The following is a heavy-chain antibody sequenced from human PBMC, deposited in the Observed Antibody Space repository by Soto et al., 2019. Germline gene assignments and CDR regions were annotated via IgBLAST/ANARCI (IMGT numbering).Heavy chain of an antibody. CDR3: ARNYYDFWSGYYPNYYYYGIDV. Sequence: GASVKVSCKASGYTFTSHYMHWVRQAPGHGVEWMGIINPSRGSTSYAQKFQGRGTMTRDTSTSTVYMELRTLSSEDTAVYYCARNYYDFWSGYYPNYYYYGIDVWAQGTTVTVSS. V-gene: IGHV1-46*01. D-gene: IGHD3-3*01. J-gene: IGHJ6*02. CDR1: GYTFTSHY. CDR2: INPSRGST.